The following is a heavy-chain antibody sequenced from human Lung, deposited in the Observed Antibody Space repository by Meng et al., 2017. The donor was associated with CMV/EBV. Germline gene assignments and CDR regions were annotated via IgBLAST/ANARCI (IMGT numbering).Heavy chain of an antibody. CDR1: GGSISSSSYY. CDR2: IYYSGST. V-gene: IGHV4-39*07. J-gene: IGHJ6*01. Sequence: GSLRLXXTVSGGSISSSSYYWGWIRQPPGKGLEWIGSIYYSGSTYYNPSLKSRVTISVDTSKNQFSLKLSSVTAADTAVYYCARDGGKYCSSTSCKSKYYYYGMDVWGQGNXV. D-gene: IGHD2-2*01. CDR3: ARDGGKYCSSTSCKSKYYYYGMDV.